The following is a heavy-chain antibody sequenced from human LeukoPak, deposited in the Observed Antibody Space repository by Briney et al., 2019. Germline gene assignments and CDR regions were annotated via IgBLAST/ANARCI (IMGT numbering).Heavy chain of an antibody. CDR1: GGTFNTYT. D-gene: IGHD4-11*01. CDR2: LITMFGTT. V-gene: IGHV1-69*13. CDR3: ARDLTRYDYSNSGPVDY. J-gene: IGHJ4*02. Sequence: SVKVSCKASGGTFNTYTITWVRQAPGQGLEWMGGLITMFGTTNYAQKFQGRVSITADESTRTAYMELSRLRSDDTAVYYCARDLTRYDYSNSGPVDYWGQGTLVTVSS.